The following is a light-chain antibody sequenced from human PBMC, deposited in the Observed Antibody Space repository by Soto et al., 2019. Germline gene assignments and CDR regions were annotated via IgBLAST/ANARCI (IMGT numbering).Light chain of an antibody. V-gene: IGLV2-8*01. Sequence: QSVLTQPPSASGSPGQSVAISCTGTSSDVGGYNYVSWYQQHPGKAPKLMIYEVNKRPSGVPDRFSGSKSGNTASLTVSGLQAEDEADYYCQSYGSSLSVYYVFGTGTKVTVL. J-gene: IGLJ1*01. CDR1: SSDVGGYNY. CDR2: EVN. CDR3: QSYGSSLSVYYV.